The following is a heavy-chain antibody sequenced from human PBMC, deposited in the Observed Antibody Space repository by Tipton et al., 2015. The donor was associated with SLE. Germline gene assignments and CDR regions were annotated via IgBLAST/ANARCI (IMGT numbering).Heavy chain of an antibody. Sequence: SLRLSCVASGFTFSDYAMHWVRQAPGKGLEWVALIWDDASNKYYAGSVQGRFTISRDNSKNTVYLQMNSLRAEDTAVYYCARGVTVYTDWFDPWGQGTLVTVSS. J-gene: IGHJ5*02. V-gene: IGHV3-33*01. CDR1: GFTFSDYA. CDR3: ARGVTVYTDWFDP. CDR2: IWDDASNK. D-gene: IGHD4-11*01.